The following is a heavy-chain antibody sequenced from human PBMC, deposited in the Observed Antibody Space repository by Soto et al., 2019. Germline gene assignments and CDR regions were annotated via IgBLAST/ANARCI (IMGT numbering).Heavy chain of an antibody. CDR1: GFTFSIYS. CDR2: IGISSSTI. V-gene: IGHV3-48*02. CDR3: ASNPPYYYDYGTDV. J-gene: IGHJ6*02. Sequence: PGGSLRLSCAASGFTFSIYSMNWVRQSPGKGLEWVSYIGISSSTIYYADSVKGRFTISRDNAKNSLYLQMNSLRDEDTAVYYCASNPPYYYDYGTDVWGQGNRVTVSS.